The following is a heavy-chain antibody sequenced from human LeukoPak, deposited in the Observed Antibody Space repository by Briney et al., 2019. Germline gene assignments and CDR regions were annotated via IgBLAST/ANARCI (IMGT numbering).Heavy chain of an antibody. CDR1: VFTFIGYV. D-gene: IGHD3-22*01. V-gene: IGHV3-30*02. J-gene: IGHJ4*02. CDR2: IWYDGNNK. CDR3: APGFPPMTKSPFDY. Sequence: RGSLRHSSAASVFTFIGYVMHRVRPAPHKGVESVALIWYDGNNKYYGYSVKGRFTISRDNSQNTLFLQMNSLRDEDTALYYCAPGFPPMTKSPFDYWGQGTLVTVSS.